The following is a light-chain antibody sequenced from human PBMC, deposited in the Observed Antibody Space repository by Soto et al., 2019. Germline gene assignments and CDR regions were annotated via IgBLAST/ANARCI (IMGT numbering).Light chain of an antibody. CDR1: SSDIGAYNY. V-gene: IGLV2-14*03. CDR3: ISLTSSPSYV. Sequence: QSALTQPASVSGSPGQSITISCAGTSSDIGAYNYVSWYQQHPGKAPKLMIYDVSNRPSGISNRFSGSKSGNTASLTISGLQVEDEADYYCISLTSSPSYVFGSGTKATVL. J-gene: IGLJ1*01. CDR2: DVS.